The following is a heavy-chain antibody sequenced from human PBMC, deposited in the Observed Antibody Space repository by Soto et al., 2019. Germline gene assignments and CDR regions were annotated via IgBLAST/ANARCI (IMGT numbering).Heavy chain of an antibody. J-gene: IGHJ4*02. CDR1: GFSFSNYG. CDR3: ATTELCTNGICYPGVVDY. Sequence: QVQLVESGGGVVQPGRSLRLSCATSGFSFSNYGMNWIRQAPGKGLEWVAFITYDGSNIHFPDSVKGRFTIARDNPKNTLHLQMNSLRADGTAVYQRATTELCTNGICYPGVVDYWGQGTVVPASS. D-gene: IGHD2-8*01. CDR2: ITYDGSNI. V-gene: IGHV3-30*03.